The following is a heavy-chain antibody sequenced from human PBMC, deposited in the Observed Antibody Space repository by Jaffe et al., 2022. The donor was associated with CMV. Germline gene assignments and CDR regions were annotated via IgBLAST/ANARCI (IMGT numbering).Heavy chain of an antibody. D-gene: IGHD6-13*01. Sequence: QVQLVQSGAEVKKPGASVKVSCKASGYTFTSYAMHWVRQAPGQRLEWMGWINAGNGNTKYSQKFQGRVTITRDTSASTAYMELSSLRSEDTAVYYCARDLRIPIAAAGMGYWGQGTLVTVSS. CDR2: INAGNGNT. V-gene: IGHV1-3*01. CDR1: GYTFTSYA. CDR3: ARDLRIPIAAAGMGY. J-gene: IGHJ4*02.